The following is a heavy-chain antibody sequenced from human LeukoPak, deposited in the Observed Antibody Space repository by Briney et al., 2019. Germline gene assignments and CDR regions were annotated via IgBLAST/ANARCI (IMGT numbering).Heavy chain of an antibody. CDR2: MYYNGNP. CDR3: AKHASWFDP. CDR1: GFTVSSHW. Sequence: GSLRLSCAASGFTVSSHWMTYVRQPPGKGLEWIGSMYYNGNPYYKPSLKSRVTMSIDLSKNQFSLNLTSVTAADTAIYYCAKHASWFDPWGQGTLVTVSS. J-gene: IGHJ5*02. V-gene: IGHV4-59*04.